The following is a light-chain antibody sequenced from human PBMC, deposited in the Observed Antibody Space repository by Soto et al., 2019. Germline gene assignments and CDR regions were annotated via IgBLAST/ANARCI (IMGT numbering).Light chain of an antibody. J-gene: IGKJ5*01. Sequence: IQMTHSPSSLSASVGDRDNITCQASQNINNYLNWYQQKPGRAPKLLIYDASNLEAGVPSRFRGSGSGTDFTFTISRLQPEDIATYYCQQYENLPTFGQGTRLEN. CDR2: DAS. CDR3: QQYENLPT. V-gene: IGKV1-33*01. CDR1: QNINNY.